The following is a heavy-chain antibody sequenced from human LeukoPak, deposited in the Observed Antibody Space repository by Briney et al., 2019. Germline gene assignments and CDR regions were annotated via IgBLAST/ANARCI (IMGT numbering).Heavy chain of an antibody. CDR2: IKQDGSEK. D-gene: IGHD6-13*01. V-gene: IGHV3-7*01. J-gene: IGHJ6*03. CDR3: AGDVPSSSWFYYYYYYMDV. Sequence: PGGSLRLSCAASGFTFSSYWMSWVRQAPGKGLEWVANIKQDGSEKYYVDSVKGRFTISRDNAKNSLYLQMNSLRAEDTAVYYCAGDVPSSSWFYYYYYYMDVWGKGTAVTVSS. CDR1: GFTFSSYW.